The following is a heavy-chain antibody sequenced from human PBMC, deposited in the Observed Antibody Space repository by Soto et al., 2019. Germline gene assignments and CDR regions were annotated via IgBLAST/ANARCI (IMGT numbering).Heavy chain of an antibody. Sequence: GASVKVSCKASGGTFSSYAISWVRQAPGQGLEWKGGIFPFFGTANYAQKFQGRVTITADESTSTAYMELSSLRSEDTATYYCARIPSNWNSNTGYYQYYGMDVWGQGTTVTVSS. CDR1: GGTFSSYA. V-gene: IGHV1-69*13. CDR3: ARIPSNWNSNTGYYQYYGMDV. D-gene: IGHD1-7*01. CDR2: IFPFFGTA. J-gene: IGHJ6*02.